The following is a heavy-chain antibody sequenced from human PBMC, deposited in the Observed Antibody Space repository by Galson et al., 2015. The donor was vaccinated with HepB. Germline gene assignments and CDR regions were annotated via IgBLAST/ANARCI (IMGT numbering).Heavy chain of an antibody. V-gene: IGHV3-23*01. CDR2: IGGSGGTT. CDR1: GFTFSNYA. Sequence: SLRLSCAASGFTFSNYAMDWVRQAPGKGLEWVSVIGGSGGTTYYADSVKGRFTISRDNSKNTLYLQMNNLRAEDTAVYFCANDWWRDRGQGTLVTVSS. J-gene: IGHJ4*02. CDR3: ANDWWRD. D-gene: IGHD2-15*01.